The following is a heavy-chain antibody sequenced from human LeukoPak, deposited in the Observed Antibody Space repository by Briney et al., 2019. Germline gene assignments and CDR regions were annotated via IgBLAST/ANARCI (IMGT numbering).Heavy chain of an antibody. CDR2: IYYSGST. V-gene: IGHV4-39*01. Sequence: SETLSLTCTVSGGSISSSSYYWGWIRQPPGKELEWIGSIYYSGSTYYNPSLKSRVTISVDTSKNQFSLKLSSVTAADTAVYYCATYSSSWKLFDYWGQGTLVTVSS. D-gene: IGHD6-13*01. CDR1: GGSISSSSYY. J-gene: IGHJ4*02. CDR3: ATYSSSWKLFDY.